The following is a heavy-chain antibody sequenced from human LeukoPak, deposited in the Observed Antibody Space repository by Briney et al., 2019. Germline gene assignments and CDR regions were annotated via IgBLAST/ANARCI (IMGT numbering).Heavy chain of an antibody. CDR3: ARGRGDSSGYVDAFDI. CDR2: IYYSGST. J-gene: IGHJ3*02. V-gene: IGHV4-39*07. D-gene: IGHD3-22*01. Sequence: WVRQAPGKGLEWIGSIYYSGSTYYNPSLKSRVTISVDTSKNQFSLKLSSVTAADTAVYYCARGRGDSSGYVDAFDIWGQGTMVTVSS.